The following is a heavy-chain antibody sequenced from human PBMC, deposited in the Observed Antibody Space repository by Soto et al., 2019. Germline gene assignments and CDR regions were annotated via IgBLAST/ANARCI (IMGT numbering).Heavy chain of an antibody. Sequence: SVKVSCKASGGTFSSYAISWVRQAPGQGLEWMGGIIPIFGTANYAQKFQGRVTITADESTSTAYMELSSLRSEDTAIYYCARMDIVATGVDYWGQGTLVTVSS. CDR2: IIPIFGTA. CDR1: GGTFSSYA. V-gene: IGHV1-69*13. J-gene: IGHJ4*02. D-gene: IGHD5-12*01. CDR3: ARMDIVATGVDY.